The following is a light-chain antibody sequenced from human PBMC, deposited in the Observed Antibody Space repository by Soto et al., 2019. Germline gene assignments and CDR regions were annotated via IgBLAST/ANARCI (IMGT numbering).Light chain of an antibody. J-gene: IGKJ2*01. CDR2: AAS. CDR1: QTVSSN. Sequence: EIVMTQSPATLSVSPGERATLSCRASQTVSSNVAWYQQKPGQAPRLLIYAASTRATGIPARFSGSGFGTEFTLTISSLQSEDSAVYYCQQYINWPPYTFGQGTKLEIK. V-gene: IGKV3-15*01. CDR3: QQYINWPPYT.